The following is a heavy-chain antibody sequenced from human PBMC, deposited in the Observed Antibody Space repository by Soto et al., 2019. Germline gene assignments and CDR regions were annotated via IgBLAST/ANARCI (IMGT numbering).Heavy chain of an antibody. CDR2: INPNSGGT. V-gene: IGHV1-2*04. CDR1: GYTFTGYY. Sequence: GASVKVSCKASGYTFTGYYMHWVRQAPGQGLEWMGWINPNSGGTNYAQKFQGWVTMTRDTSISTAYMELSRLRSDDTAVYYCARYSHRGRDAFYIWGRGTMVTVSS. CDR3: ARYSHRGRDAFYI. J-gene: IGHJ3*02. D-gene: IGHD2-15*01.